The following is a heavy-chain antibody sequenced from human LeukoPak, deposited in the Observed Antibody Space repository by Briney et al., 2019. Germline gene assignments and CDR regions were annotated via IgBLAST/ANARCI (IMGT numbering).Heavy chain of an antibody. V-gene: IGHV4-59*01. D-gene: IGHD2-15*01. J-gene: IGHJ5*02. CDR2: IYYSGST. Sequence: PSETLSLTCTVSGGSISSYYWSWIRQPPGKGLEWIGYIYYSGSTNYIPSLKSRVTISVDTSKNQFSLKLSSVTAADTAVYYCARGAPCSGGSCYSDWFDPWGQGTLVTVSS. CDR1: GGSISSYY. CDR3: ARGAPCSGGSCYSDWFDP.